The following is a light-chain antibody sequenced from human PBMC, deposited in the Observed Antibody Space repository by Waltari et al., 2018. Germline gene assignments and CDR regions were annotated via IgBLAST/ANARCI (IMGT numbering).Light chain of an antibody. CDR1: QSLRHLNGYNY. CDR2: LGS. J-gene: IGKJ2*01. V-gene: IGKV2-28*01. CDR3: MQARQTPFT. Sequence: EIVMTQSPLSLPVTPGEPASISCRSSQSLRHLNGYNYLDWYLQKPGQSPKLLIYLGSSRASGVPGRFSGSGSGPDFTLLISRVEADDVGVYYCMQARQTPFTFGQGTKLEI.